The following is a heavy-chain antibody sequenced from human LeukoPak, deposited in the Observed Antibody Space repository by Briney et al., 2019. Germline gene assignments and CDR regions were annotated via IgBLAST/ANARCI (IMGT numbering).Heavy chain of an antibody. J-gene: IGHJ4*02. CDR3: ARAAGTGLDY. CDR1: GFTFSSYA. D-gene: IGHD6-13*01. CDR2: IGTAGDT. V-gene: IGHV3-13*01. Sequence: GGSLRLSCAASGFTFSSYAMSWVRQAPGKGLEWVSGIGTAGDTYYPGSVKGRFAISRENAKNSLYLQMSSLRAGDTAVYYCARAAGTGLDYWGQGILVTVSS.